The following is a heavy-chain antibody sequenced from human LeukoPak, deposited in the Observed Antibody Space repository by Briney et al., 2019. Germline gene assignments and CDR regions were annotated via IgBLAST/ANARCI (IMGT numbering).Heavy chain of an antibody. Sequence: ASVKVSCKASGGTFSSYAISWVRQAPGQGLEGMGGIIPIFGTANYAQKFQGRVTITADKSTSTAYMELSSLRSDDTAVYYCARDFVPAGYYDILTGYYSRDYWGQGTLVTVSS. CDR2: IIPIFGTA. V-gene: IGHV1-69*06. CDR1: GGTFSSYA. CDR3: ARDFVPAGYYDILTGYYSRDY. D-gene: IGHD3-9*01. J-gene: IGHJ4*02.